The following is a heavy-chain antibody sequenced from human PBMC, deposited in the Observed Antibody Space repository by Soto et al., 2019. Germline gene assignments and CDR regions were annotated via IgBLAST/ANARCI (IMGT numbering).Heavy chain of an antibody. CDR1: TGSITSSHW. CDR2: IYHTGST. Sequence: QVQLQESGPGLVKPSGALSLTCDVSTGSITSSHWCSWVRQIPGKGLEGIGEIYHTGSTNYNPSLKSRVTMLVDKSKDQFSLNLKSVTAADTATYYCALYTSGVRGYFQYWGLGTLVTVSS. CDR3: ALYTSGVRGYFQY. D-gene: IGHD6-19*01. V-gene: IGHV4-4*02. J-gene: IGHJ1*01.